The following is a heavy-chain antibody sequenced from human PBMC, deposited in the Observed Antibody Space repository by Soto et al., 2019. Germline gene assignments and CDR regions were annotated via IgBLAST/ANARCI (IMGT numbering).Heavy chain of an antibody. D-gene: IGHD4-17*01. V-gene: IGHV4-31*03. CDR2: SFYNASA. Sequence: QVQLQESGPGLVKPSQTLSLTCTVYGASISSAGHYWTWIHQRPGKGLEWIGYSFYNASADYNPSLRSRVTISVDTSKNQFSLRLSSVIAADTAVYYCARGLTTVTTVASWFDPWGQGTLVTVSS. J-gene: IGHJ5*02. CDR3: ARGLTTVTTVASWFDP. CDR1: GASISSAGHY.